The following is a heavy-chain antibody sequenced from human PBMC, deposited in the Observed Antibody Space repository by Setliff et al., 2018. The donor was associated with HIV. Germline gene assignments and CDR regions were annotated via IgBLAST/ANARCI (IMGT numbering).Heavy chain of an antibody. Sequence: SVKVSCKASGGTFSSYVISWVRQAPGQVPEWMGGIIPMYGVTNYAQKFQGRVTITTDESTSTAYMELSSLRSEDTAVYYCALPYCSGGNCWSSASLPPAGWFDPWGQGTLVTVSS. CDR2: IIPMYGVT. D-gene: IGHD2-15*01. CDR3: ALPYCSGGNCWSSASLPPAGWFDP. V-gene: IGHV1-69*05. CDR1: GGTFSSYV. J-gene: IGHJ5*02.